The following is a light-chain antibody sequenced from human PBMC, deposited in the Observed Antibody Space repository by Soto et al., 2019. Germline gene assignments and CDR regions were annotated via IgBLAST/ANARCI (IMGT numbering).Light chain of an antibody. CDR2: DAS. V-gene: IGKV3-15*01. CDR3: HQYNTWPS. J-gene: IGKJ1*01. Sequence: EILLTQSPPTLSVSPGEGATLSCRASENINRNLAWYQQKPGQAPRLLIYDASTRATGIPARYSGSGSVTEFTLTISSLQSDDFGVYYCHQYNTWPSFGHGTKVEIK. CDR1: ENINRN.